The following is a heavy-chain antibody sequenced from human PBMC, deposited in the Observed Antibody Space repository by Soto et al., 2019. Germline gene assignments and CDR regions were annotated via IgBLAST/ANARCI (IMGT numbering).Heavy chain of an antibody. J-gene: IGHJ4*02. D-gene: IGHD2-15*01. CDR2: IDGSGGDT. Sequence: VQLVESGGGVVQPGGSLRLSCAASGFTFSSYAMAWVRQAPGTGLEWVSGIDGSGGDTSFADSVKGRFSISRDNSKKMLYLHMNSLRAEDTARYYCAKEMVAAAYVETSPFDFWGQGTLVTVSS. V-gene: IGHV3-23*04. CDR1: GFTFSSYA. CDR3: AKEMVAAAYVETSPFDF.